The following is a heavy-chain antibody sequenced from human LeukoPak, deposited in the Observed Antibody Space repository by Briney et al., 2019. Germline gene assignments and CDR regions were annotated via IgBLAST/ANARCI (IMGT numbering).Heavy chain of an antibody. CDR1: GGTFSSYA. V-gene: IGHV1-69*04. CDR2: IIPILGIA. Sequence: EASVKVSCKASGGTFSSYAISWVRQAPGQGLEWMGRIIPILGIANYAQKFQGRVTITADKSTSTAYMELSSLRSEDTAVYYCARISLSLGPLIAAAGNIDYWGQGTLVTVSS. CDR3: ARISLSLGPLIAAAGNIDY. J-gene: IGHJ4*02. D-gene: IGHD6-13*01.